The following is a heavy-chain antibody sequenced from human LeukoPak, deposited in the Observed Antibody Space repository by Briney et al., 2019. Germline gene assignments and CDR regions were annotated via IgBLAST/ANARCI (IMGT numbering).Heavy chain of an antibody. J-gene: IGHJ4*02. CDR1: GFTFSSYG. CDR3: ARLDSSGYLDDY. CDR2: IWYDGSNK. D-gene: IGHD3-22*01. V-gene: IGHV3-33*01. Sequence: GGSLRLSWAASGFTFSSYGMHWVRQAPGKGLEWVAVIWYDGSNKYYADSVKGRFTISRDNSKNTLYLQMNSLRAEDTAVYYCARLDSSGYLDDYWGQGTLVTVSS.